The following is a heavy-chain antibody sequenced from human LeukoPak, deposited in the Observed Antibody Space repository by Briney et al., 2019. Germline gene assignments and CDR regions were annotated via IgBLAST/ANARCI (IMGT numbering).Heavy chain of an antibody. D-gene: IGHD3-10*01. CDR1: GGSISSGGYY. V-gene: IGHV4-30-4*08. J-gene: IGHJ5*02. Sequence: ASQTLSLTCTVSGGSISSGGYYWSWIRQPPGKGLEWIGYIYYSGSTYYNPSLKSRVTISVDTSKNQFSLKLSSVTAADTAVYYCARDQGGGLWFGIQGRESWFDPWGQGTLVTVSS. CDR2: IYYSGST. CDR3: ARDQGGGLWFGIQGRESWFDP.